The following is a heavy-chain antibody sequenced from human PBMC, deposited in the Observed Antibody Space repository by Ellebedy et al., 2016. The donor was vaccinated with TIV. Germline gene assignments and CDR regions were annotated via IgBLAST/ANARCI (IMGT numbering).Heavy chain of an antibody. Sequence: PGGSLRLSCAASGFGPSGMHWVRQAPGKGLEWVAFMRSDGSAKYYADFAQGRFTISRDDSKNTLYLQMNSLRVEDTALYYCVKGAYPVPTVMAVWGQGTTVTVSS. CDR1: GFGPSG. D-gene: IGHD4-17*01. CDR2: MRSDGSAK. V-gene: IGHV3-30*02. CDR3: VKGAYPVPTVMAV. J-gene: IGHJ6*02.